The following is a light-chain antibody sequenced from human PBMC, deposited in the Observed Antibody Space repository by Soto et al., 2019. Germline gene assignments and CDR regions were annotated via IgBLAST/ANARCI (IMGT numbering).Light chain of an antibody. CDR3: QQYGSSQIT. CDR2: GAS. Sequence: EIVLTQFPGTLSLSPGERATLSCRASQSVSSSYLAWYQQKPGQAPRLLIYGASSRATGIPDRFSGSGSGTDFTLTISRLEPEDFAVYYCQQYGSSQITFGQGTRLEIK. J-gene: IGKJ5*01. CDR1: QSVSSSY. V-gene: IGKV3-20*01.